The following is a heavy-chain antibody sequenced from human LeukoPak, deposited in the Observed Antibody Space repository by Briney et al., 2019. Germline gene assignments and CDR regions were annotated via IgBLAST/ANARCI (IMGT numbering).Heavy chain of an antibody. D-gene: IGHD3-10*01. V-gene: IGHV4-59*02. CDR3: ARETYGHDY. CDR1: GGSVSSYY. J-gene: IGHJ4*02. CDR2: MHYRGST. Sequence: PSETLSLTCTVSGGSVSSYYWSWIRQSPGKGLEWIGYMHYRGSTNDNPSLKSRVTMSVDTSKNQFSLKLSSVTAADTAVYYCARETYGHDYWGQGTLVTVSS.